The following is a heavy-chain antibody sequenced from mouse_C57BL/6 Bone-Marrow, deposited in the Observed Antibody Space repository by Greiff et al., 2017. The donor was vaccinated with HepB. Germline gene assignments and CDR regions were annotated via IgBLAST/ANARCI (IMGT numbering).Heavy chain of an antibody. V-gene: IGHV1-15*01. CDR3: ARERPYAMDY. Sequence: QVQLQQSGAELVRPGASVTLSCKASGYTFTDYEMHWVKQTPVHGLEWIGAIDPETGGTAYNQKFKGKAILTADKSSSTAYMELRSLTSEDSAVYYCARERPYAMDYWGQGTSVTVSS. CDR1: GYTFTDYE. J-gene: IGHJ4*01. CDR2: IDPETGGT.